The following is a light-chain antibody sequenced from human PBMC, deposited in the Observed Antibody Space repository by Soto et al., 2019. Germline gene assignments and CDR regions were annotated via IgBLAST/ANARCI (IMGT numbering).Light chain of an antibody. CDR1: QDVGTNY. V-gene: IGKV3-20*01. CDR3: QQFYCSPPPYI. J-gene: IGKJ2*01. CDR2: GAS. Sequence: EIVLTQSPGTLSLSPGERATLSCRSSQDVGTNYLAWYQQKPGQAPRLLIFGASSRASGVPGRFSGSGSWGKVSPTISRIVTEDSSVDYCQQFYCSPPPYIFGQGTKLEIK.